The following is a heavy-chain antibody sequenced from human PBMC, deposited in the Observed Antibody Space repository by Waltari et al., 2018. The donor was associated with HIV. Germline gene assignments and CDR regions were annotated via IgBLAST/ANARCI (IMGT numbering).Heavy chain of an antibody. J-gene: IGHJ2*01. CDR1: GFSLSTSGVG. D-gene: IGHD4-17*01. CDR3: AHRRDGDYNWYFDL. Sequence: QITLKESGPTLVKPTQTLTLTCTFSGFSLSTSGVGVGWIRQPPGKAREWLALIYWNDDKRYSPSLKSRLTITKDTSKNQVVLTMTNMDPVDTATYYCAHRRDGDYNWYFDLWGRGTLVTVSS. V-gene: IGHV2-5*01. CDR2: IYWNDDK.